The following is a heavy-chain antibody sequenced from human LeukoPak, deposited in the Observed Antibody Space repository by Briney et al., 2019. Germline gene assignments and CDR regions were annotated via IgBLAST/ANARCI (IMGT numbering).Heavy chain of an antibody. Sequence: GGSLRLSCAASGFTVSSNYTSWVRQAPGKGLEWVSVIYSGGSTYYADSVKGRFTISRDNSKNTLYLQMNSLRAEDTAVYYCTSPTRYYDILTGYHRTTDAFDIWGQGTMVTVSS. CDR3: TSPTRYYDILTGYHRTTDAFDI. CDR2: IYSGGST. D-gene: IGHD3-9*01. J-gene: IGHJ3*02. CDR1: GFTVSSNY. V-gene: IGHV3-53*01.